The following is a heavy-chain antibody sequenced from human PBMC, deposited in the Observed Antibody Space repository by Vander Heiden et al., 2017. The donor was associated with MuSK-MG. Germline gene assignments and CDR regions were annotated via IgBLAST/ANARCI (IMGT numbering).Heavy chain of an antibody. J-gene: IGHJ3*02. Sequence: QVQLVESGGGVVQPGRSLSLSCAASGFTFSSYAMHWVRQAPGKGLEWVAVISYDGSNKYYADSVKGRFTISRDNSKNTLYLQMNSLRAEDTAVYYCASFTRYGDYDPRTAFDIWGQGTMVTVS. CDR2: ISYDGSNK. CDR3: ASFTRYGDYDPRTAFDI. CDR1: GFTFSSYA. D-gene: IGHD4-17*01. V-gene: IGHV3-30*04.